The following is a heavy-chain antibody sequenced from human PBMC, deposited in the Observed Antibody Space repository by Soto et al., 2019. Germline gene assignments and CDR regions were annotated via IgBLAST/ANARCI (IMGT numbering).Heavy chain of an antibody. Sequence: GGSLRLSCAASGFTFSSYSMNWVRQAPGKGLEWVSSISSSSSYIYYADSVKGRFTISRDNAKNSLYLQMNSLRAEDTAVYYCASDLVLGDYVAISYAFDIWGQGTMVTVSS. D-gene: IGHD3-16*01. CDR2: ISSSSSYI. CDR1: GFTFSSYS. V-gene: IGHV3-21*01. J-gene: IGHJ3*02. CDR3: ASDLVLGDYVAISYAFDI.